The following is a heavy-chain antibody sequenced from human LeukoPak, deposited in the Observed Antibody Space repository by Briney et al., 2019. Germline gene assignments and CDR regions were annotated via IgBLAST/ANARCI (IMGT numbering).Heavy chain of an antibody. V-gene: IGHV4-59*01. D-gene: IGHD5-24*01. J-gene: IGHJ4*02. CDR1: GGSISSYY. CDR3: ARSRDGYRSNFDY. Sequence: SETLSLTCTVSGGSISSYYWSWIRQPPGKGLEWIGYIYYSGSTNYNPSLKSRVTISVDTSKNQFSLKLSSVTAADTAVYYCARSRDGYRSNFDYWGQGTLVTVSS. CDR2: IYYSGST.